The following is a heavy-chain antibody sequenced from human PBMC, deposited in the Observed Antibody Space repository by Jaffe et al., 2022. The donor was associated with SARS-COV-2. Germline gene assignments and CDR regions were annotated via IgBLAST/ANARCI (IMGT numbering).Heavy chain of an antibody. V-gene: IGHV3-30*04. D-gene: IGHD3-9*01. J-gene: IGHJ4*02. CDR3: ARDRELRYFDYSFDY. CDR2: ISYDGSNK. Sequence: QVQLVESGGGVVQPGRSLRLSCAASGFTFSSYAMHWVRQAPGKGLEWVAVISYDGSNKYYADSVKGRFTISRDNSKNTLYLQMNSLRAEDTAVYYCARDRELRYFDYSFDYWGQGTLVTVSS. CDR1: GFTFSSYA.